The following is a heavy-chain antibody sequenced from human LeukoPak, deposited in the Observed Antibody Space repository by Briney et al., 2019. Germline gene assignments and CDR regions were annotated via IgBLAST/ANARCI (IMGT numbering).Heavy chain of an antibody. Sequence: SETLSLTCTVSGGSISNYYWSWLRQPAGKGLEWIGRMYPSGSTNYNPSLKSRVIISVDNSQNLLSLKLTSVPAADTAVYFCARDHYGSGSYKSYFDYWGQGTQVTVSS. D-gene: IGHD3-10*01. J-gene: IGHJ4*02. CDR3: ARDHYGSGSYKSYFDY. CDR1: GGSISNYY. CDR2: MYPSGST. V-gene: IGHV4-4*07.